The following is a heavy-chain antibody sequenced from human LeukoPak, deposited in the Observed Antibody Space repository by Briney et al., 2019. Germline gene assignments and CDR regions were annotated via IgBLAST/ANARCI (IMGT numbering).Heavy chain of an antibody. D-gene: IGHD3-22*01. CDR1: GGTFSSYA. V-gene: IGHV1-69*04. J-gene: IGHJ3*02. CDR2: IIPILGIA. Sequence: ASVKVSCKASGGTFSSYAIGWVRQAPGQGLEWMGRIIPILGIANYAQKFQGRVTITADKSTSTAYMELSSLRSEDTAVYYCARDDGTYYYDSSGYWGAFDIWGQGTMVTVSS. CDR3: ARDDGTYYYDSSGYWGAFDI.